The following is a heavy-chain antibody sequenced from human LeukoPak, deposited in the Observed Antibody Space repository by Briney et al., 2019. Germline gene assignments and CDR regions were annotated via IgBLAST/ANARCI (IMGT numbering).Heavy chain of an antibody. D-gene: IGHD2-15*01. CDR2: ISGSLSSDTFT. J-gene: IGHJ4*02. Sequence: GGSLRLSCAASGFTFSDYYMSWIRQAPGKGLEWVSYISGSLSSDTFTNYADSVKGRFTISRDNSKNTLYLQMNSLRAEDTAVYYCAKNLLYTSRGPSDWGQGTLVTVSS. V-gene: IGHV3-11*03. CDR3: AKNLLYTSRGPSD. CDR1: GFTFSDYY.